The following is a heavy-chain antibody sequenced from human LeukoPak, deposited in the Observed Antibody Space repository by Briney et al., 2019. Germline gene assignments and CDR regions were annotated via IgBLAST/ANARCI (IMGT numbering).Heavy chain of an antibody. CDR2: IYYSGST. CDR3: ARGDGDRNWFDP. V-gene: IGHV4-59*08. CDR1: GGSISSYY. Sequence: PSETLSLTCTVSGGSISSYYWSWIRQPPGKGLEWIGYIYYSGSTNYNPSLKSRVTISVDTSKNQFSPKLSSVTAADTAVYYCARGDGDRNWFDPWGQGTLVTVSS. J-gene: IGHJ5*02. D-gene: IGHD4-17*01.